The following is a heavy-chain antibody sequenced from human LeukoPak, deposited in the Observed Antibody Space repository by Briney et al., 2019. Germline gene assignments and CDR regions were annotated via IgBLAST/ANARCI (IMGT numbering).Heavy chain of an antibody. Sequence: ECGPSLVKPTQTLTLTCTFSGFSLTTRGACVSWIRQPPRKALEWLARIDWGDDKYYSTSLKTRLTISKDTSKKQVVLTMTKMEPVETDTYYCARILGSSDDHWDYWGQGTLVTVPS. V-gene: IGHV2-70*11. CDR1: GFSLTTRGAC. CDR2: IDWGDDK. CDR3: ARILGSSDDHWDY. J-gene: IGHJ4*02. D-gene: IGHD2-2*01.